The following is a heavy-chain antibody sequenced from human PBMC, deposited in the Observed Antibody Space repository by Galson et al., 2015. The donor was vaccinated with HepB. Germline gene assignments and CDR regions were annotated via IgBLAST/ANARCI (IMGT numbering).Heavy chain of an antibody. CDR2: INQDGAKK. CDR1: GFTFSSYW. Sequence: SLRLSCAASGFTFSSYWMTWVRQAPGKGLEWVANINQDGAKKNYVDSVKGRFTISRDNAKNSLYLEMNSLRAEDTAMYHCARDSTYYDGSAYYDNLDSWGQGTLVTVSS. V-gene: IGHV3-7*03. J-gene: IGHJ4*02. CDR3: ARDSTYYDGSAYYDNLDS. D-gene: IGHD3-22*01.